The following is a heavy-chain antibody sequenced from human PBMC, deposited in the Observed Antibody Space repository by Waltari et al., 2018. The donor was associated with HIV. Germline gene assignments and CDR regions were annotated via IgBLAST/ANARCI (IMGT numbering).Heavy chain of an antibody. D-gene: IGHD5-12*01. CDR1: GSHFCDYA. CDR2: ISWNSGSI. V-gene: IGHV3-9*01. J-gene: IGHJ4*02. Sequence: EVQLVESGGGLVQPGRSLRLSCAASGSHFCDYAMHWVRQPPGKGLEWVSGISWNSGSIAYGDSVKGRFTISRDNAKNSLYLQMNSLRPEDTALYYCAKDTSGYSAFFDYWGQGALVTVSS. CDR3: AKDTSGYSAFFDY.